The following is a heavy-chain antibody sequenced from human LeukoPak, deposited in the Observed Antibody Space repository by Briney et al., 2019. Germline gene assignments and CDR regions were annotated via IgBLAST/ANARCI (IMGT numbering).Heavy chain of an antibody. J-gene: IGHJ6*02. CDR1: GYTFTSYY. Sequence: ASVKVSCKASGYTFTSYYMHWVRQAPGQGLEWMGIINPSGGSTSYAQKLQGRVIMTRDTSTNTVYLELSSLRSEDTAVYFCARSTYSSGWSGAVDVWGQGTTVTVSS. V-gene: IGHV1-46*01. CDR2: INPSGGST. CDR3: ARSTYSSGWSGAVDV. D-gene: IGHD6-19*01.